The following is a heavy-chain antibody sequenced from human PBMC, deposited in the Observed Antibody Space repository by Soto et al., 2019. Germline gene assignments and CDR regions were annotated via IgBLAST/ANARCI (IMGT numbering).Heavy chain of an antibody. J-gene: IGHJ6*02. CDR1: GYTFTNDG. CDR3: AREGQAPYYYYGMDV. V-gene: IGHV1-18*01. CDR2: ISGYNGNT. Sequence: QVQVVQSGDEVKKPGASVKVSCKASGYTFTNDGFSWVRQAPGQGLEWMGWISGYNGNTKYAEKFQGRVTMTTDTSTSPAHMELRSLRSDDTAVYYCAREGQAPYYYYGMDVWGQGTAVTVSS.